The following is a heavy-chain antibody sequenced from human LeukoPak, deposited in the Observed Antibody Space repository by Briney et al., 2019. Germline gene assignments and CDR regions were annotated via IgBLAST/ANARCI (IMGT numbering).Heavy chain of an antibody. CDR2: ISATGGTI. V-gene: IGHV3-48*04. CDR1: GFTFSSNG. D-gene: IGHD3-22*01. Sequence: GGSLRLSCAASGFTFSSNGMNWVRQAPGKGLEWVSYISATGGTIYYADSVKGRFTISRDNAKNSLYLQMNSLRVEDTAVYYCAREGYYYDSSGYYYELGAFDIWGQGTMVTVSS. CDR3: AREGYYYDSSGYYYELGAFDI. J-gene: IGHJ3*02.